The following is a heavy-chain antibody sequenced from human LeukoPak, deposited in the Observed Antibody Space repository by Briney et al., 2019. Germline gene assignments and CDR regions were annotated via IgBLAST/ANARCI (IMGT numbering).Heavy chain of an antibody. V-gene: IGHV3-48*02. Sequence: GGSLRLSCAASGFTFSSYSMNWVRQAPGKGLEWVSYISSSSSTIYYADSVKGRFTISRDNAKNSLYLQMNSLRDEDTAVYYCARDRGPEGYYYYYYMDVWGKGTTVTVSS. CDR2: ISSSSSTI. J-gene: IGHJ6*03. D-gene: IGHD3-10*01. CDR3: ARDRGPEGYYYYYYMDV. CDR1: GFTFSSYS.